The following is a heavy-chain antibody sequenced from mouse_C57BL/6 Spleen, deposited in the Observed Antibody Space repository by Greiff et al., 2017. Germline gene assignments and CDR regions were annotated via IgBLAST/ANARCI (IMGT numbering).Heavy chain of an antibody. CDR2: IYPSDSET. CDR1: GYTFTSYW. CDR3: ASLYYVSSPYYAMDY. D-gene: IGHD1-1*01. J-gene: IGHJ4*01. Sequence: QVQLQQPGAELVRPGSSVKLSCKASGYTFTSYWMDWVKQRPGQGLEWIGNIYPSDSETHYNQKFKDKATLTVDKSSSTAYMQLSSLTSGDSAVYYCASLYYVSSPYYAMDYWGQGTSVTVSS. V-gene: IGHV1-61*01.